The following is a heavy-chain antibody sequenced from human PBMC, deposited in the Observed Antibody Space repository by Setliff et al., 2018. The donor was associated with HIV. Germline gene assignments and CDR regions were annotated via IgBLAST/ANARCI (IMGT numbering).Heavy chain of an antibody. Sequence: ASVKVSCKASGYTFTSYGISWVRQAPGQGLEWMGWISAYNGNTNYAQKFQGRVTMTTDTSTSTAYMELRSLRSDDTAVYYCARSDSSGWYPDGMDIWGQGTTVTVSS. J-gene: IGHJ6*02. CDR2: ISAYNGNT. D-gene: IGHD6-19*01. V-gene: IGHV1-18*01. CDR3: ARSDSSGWYPDGMDI. CDR1: GYTFTSYG.